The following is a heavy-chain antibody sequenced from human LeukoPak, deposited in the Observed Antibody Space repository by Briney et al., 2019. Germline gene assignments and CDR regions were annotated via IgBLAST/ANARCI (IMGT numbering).Heavy chain of an antibody. CDR3: ARAKVKSGYLHLYYYYYYMDV. CDR2: MNPNSGNT. D-gene: IGHD3-3*01. V-gene: IGHV1-8*03. J-gene: IGHJ6*03. Sequence: GASVKVSCKASGYTFTSYDINWVRQATGQGLEWMGWMNPNSGNTGYAQKFQGRVTITRNTSISTAYMELSSLRSEDTAVYYCARAKVKSGYLHLYYYYYYMDVWGKGTTVTVSS. CDR1: GYTFTSYD.